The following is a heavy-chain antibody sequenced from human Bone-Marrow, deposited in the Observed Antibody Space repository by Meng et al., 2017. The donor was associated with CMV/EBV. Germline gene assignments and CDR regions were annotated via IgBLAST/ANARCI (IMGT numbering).Heavy chain of an antibody. CDR2: ISYDGSNK. CDR3: AGDLASPPNYDVLTGYYSRDWFDA. D-gene: IGHD3-9*01. CDR1: GFTFSSYA. Sequence: GGSLRLSCAASGFTFSSYAMHWVRQAPGKGLEWVAVISYDGSNKYYADSVKGRFTISRDNSKNTLYLQMNRLRAEDTAVYYCAGDLASPPNYDVLTGYYSRDWFDAWGQGTLVTVSS. J-gene: IGHJ5*02. V-gene: IGHV3-30-3*01.